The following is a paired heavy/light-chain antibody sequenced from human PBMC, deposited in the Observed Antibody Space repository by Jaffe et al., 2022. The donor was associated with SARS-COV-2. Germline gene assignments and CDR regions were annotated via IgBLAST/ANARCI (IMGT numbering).Heavy chain of an antibody. CDR1: GGSISSYY. CDR2: IYNSGST. D-gene: IGHD6-19*01. J-gene: IGHJ4*02. CDR3: ARSLSPVAGYDY. V-gene: IGHV4-59*01. Sequence: QVQLQESGPGLVKPSETLSLTCTVSGGSISSYYWSWIRQPPGKGLEWIGYIYNSGSTNYNPSLKSRVSISVDTTKNQFSLKLSSVIAADTAVYYCARSLSPVAGYDYWGQGTLVTVSS.
Light chain of an antibody. CDR3: QQYNNWYT. CDR2: GAS. CDR1: QSVRSN. V-gene: IGKV3-15*01. Sequence: EIVMTQSPATLSVSPGERATLSCRASQSVRSNLAWYQQKPGQAPRLLIYGASTRATGIPARFSGSGSGTEFTLTISSLQSEDFAVYYCQQYNNWYTFGQGTKLEIK. J-gene: IGKJ2*01.